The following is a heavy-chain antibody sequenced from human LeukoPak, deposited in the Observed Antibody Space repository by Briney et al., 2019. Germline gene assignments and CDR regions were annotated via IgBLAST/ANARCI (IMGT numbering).Heavy chain of an antibody. J-gene: IGHJ4*02. CDR1: GFTFSSYS. Sequence: GGSLGLSCAASGFTFSSYSMNWVRQAPGKGLEWVSSISSSSSYIYYADSVKGRFTISRDNAKNSLYLQMNSLRAEDTAVYYCARDRFSYGYYFDYWGQGTLVTVSS. V-gene: IGHV3-21*01. CDR3: ARDRFSYGYYFDY. CDR2: ISSSSSYI. D-gene: IGHD5-18*01.